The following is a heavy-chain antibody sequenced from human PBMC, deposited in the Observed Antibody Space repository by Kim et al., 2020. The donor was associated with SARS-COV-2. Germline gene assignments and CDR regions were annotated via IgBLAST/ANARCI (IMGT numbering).Heavy chain of an antibody. Sequence: GGSLRLSCAASGFTFNNYAMSWVRQAPGKGLEWVSGIRDSGGSTQYADSVKGRFSISSDNSKSTMYLQMDSLRAEDTAVYYCAKVTSGSSGWFEYFQHWGQGTLVTVSS. D-gene: IGHD6-19*01. CDR3: AKVTSGSSGWFEYFQH. J-gene: IGHJ1*01. CDR1: GFTFNNYA. CDR2: IRDSGGST. V-gene: IGHV3-23*01.